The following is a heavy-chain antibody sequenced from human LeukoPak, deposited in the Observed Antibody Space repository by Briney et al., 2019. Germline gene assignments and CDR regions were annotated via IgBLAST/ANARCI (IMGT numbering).Heavy chain of an antibody. J-gene: IGHJ3*02. D-gene: IGHD6-19*01. CDR1: GFTFSSYA. V-gene: IGHV3-30*04. CDR2: ISYDGSNK. CDR3: ARGRLAVANDAFDI. Sequence: GRSLRLSCAASGFTFSSYAMHWVRQAPGKGLEWVAVISYDGSNKYYADSVKGRFTISRDNSKNTLYLQMISLRAEDTAVYYCARGRLAVANDAFDIWGQGTMVTVSS.